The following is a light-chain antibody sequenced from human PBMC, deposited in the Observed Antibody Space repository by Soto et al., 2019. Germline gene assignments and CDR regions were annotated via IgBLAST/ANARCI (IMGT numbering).Light chain of an antibody. V-gene: IGKV1-5*01. CDR1: QTISNW. J-gene: IGKJ5*01. CDR2: DAS. Sequence: DLQMTQSPSTLSASVGDRVTITCRASQTISNWLAWYQQKPGKAPKLLIYDASSLESGVPSRFSGSRSGTEFTLTISSLQPEDFATYYCLQHKSYPITFGQGTRLEIK. CDR3: LQHKSYPIT.